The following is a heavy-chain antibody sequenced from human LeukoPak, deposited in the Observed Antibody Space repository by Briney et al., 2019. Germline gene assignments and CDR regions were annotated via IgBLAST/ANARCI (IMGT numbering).Heavy chain of an antibody. CDR3: ARTSPYYDYVWGSYRYTPFDP. D-gene: IGHD3-16*02. CDR2: INPNRGGT. V-gene: IGHV1-2*02. J-gene: IGHJ5*02. CDR1: GYTFTGYY. Sequence: ASVTVSCKASGYTFTGYYMHWVGQAPGQGLGWMGWINPNRGGTNYAQKFQGRVTMTRDTSISTAYMELSRLRSDDTAVYYCARTSPYYDYVWGSYRYTPFDPWGQGTLVTVSS.